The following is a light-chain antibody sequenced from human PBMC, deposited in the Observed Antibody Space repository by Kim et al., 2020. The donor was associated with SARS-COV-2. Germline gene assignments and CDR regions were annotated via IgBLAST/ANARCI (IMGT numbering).Light chain of an antibody. CDR2: QAS. CDR1: QSISTW. V-gene: IGKV1-5*03. CDR3: QQYNSYWT. Sequence: DIQMTQSPSTLSASVGDRVTITCRASQSISTWLAWYQQKPGKAPKLLIYQASNLESGVPSRFSGSGSGTEFTITISSLQPDDFATYYCQQYNSYWTFGHGTKVDIK. J-gene: IGKJ1*01.